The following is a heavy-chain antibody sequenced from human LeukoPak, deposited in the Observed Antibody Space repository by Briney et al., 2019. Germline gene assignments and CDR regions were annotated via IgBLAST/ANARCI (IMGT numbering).Heavy chain of an antibody. Sequence: ASVKVPCKASGYAFSSYDINWVRQATGQGLEWMAYMNPNSGNTGYAQKFQGRVTITADKSTSTAYMELSSLRSEDTAVYYCARASPGHYYDSSGLDYWGQGTLVTVSS. CDR3: ARASPGHYYDSSGLDY. D-gene: IGHD3-22*01. CDR2: MNPNSGNT. V-gene: IGHV1-8*03. CDR1: GYAFSSYD. J-gene: IGHJ4*02.